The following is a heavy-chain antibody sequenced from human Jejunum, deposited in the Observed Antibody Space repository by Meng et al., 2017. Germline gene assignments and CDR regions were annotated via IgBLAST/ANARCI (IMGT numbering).Heavy chain of an antibody. V-gene: IGHV3-30*10. Sequence: GESLMISCAASGFTFRTYVMYWVRQAPGKGLEWVAAVSYDGSDTYYTDSVKGRFTISRDNSKNTVDLQMNSLRTEDTAVYYCARDGGGYADYWGQGTLVTVSS. CDR3: ARDGGGYADY. D-gene: IGHD5-12*01. CDR1: GFTFRTYV. J-gene: IGHJ4*02. CDR2: VSYDGSDT.